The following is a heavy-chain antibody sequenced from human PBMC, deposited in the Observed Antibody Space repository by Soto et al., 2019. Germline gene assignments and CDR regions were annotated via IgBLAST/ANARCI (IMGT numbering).Heavy chain of an antibody. CDR1: GFTFSSYA. J-gene: IGHJ6*02. D-gene: IGHD5-12*01. CDR3: AKIKDGYGSYYYYGMDV. Sequence: EVQLLESGGGLVQPGGSLRLSCAASGFTFSSYAMSWVRQAPGKGLEWVSAISGSGGSTYYADSVKGRFTISRDNSKNTRYLQMNSLRAEDTAVYYCAKIKDGYGSYYYYGMDVWGQGTTVTVSS. CDR2: ISGSGGST. V-gene: IGHV3-23*01.